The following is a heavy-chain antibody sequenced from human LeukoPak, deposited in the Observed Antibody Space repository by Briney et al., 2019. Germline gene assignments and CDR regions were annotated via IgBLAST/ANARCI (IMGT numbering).Heavy chain of an antibody. CDR2: IHNDARNK. CDR3: TKDSWLPSSPAVAGLGD. J-gene: IGHJ4*02. Sequence: PGGSLRLSCAASGFTFSSHGMHWVRQIPGKGLEWVAFIHNDARNKYYAESVKGRFTISRDHSKNTLYLQIDSLRAEDTAVYYCTKDSWLPSSPAVAGLGDWGQGTLVTVSS. CDR1: GFTFSSHG. D-gene: IGHD6-19*01. V-gene: IGHV3-30*02.